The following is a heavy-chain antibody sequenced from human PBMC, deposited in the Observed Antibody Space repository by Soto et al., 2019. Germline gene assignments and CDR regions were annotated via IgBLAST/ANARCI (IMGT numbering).Heavy chain of an antibody. V-gene: IGHV3-30*03. D-gene: IGHD6-13*01. J-gene: IGHJ6*02. CDR2: ITSDGSNQ. Sequence: PGGSMRLSCAASGCTCSSYGMSWVRKAPGKGLEWVALITSDGSNQNYADSVEGRFTISRDNSKNTLYLQMNSLRAEDTAVYYCARNGPIYSSSWYPGAYGMDVWGQGTTVTVSS. CDR1: GCTCSSYG. CDR3: ARNGPIYSSSWYPGAYGMDV.